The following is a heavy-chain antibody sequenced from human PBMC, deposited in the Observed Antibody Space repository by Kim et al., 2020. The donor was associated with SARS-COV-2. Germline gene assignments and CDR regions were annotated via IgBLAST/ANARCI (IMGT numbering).Heavy chain of an antibody. V-gene: IGHV1-69*01. CDR3: ARGVGAAAGIMDAFDI. J-gene: IGHJ3*02. Sequence: TFQGRVTITADECTSTAYMELSSLRSEDTAVYYCARGVGAAAGIMDAFDIWGQGTMVTVSS. D-gene: IGHD6-13*01.